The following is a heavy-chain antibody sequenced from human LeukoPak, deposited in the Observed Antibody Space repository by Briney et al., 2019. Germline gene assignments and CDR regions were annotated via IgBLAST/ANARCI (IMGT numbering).Heavy chain of an antibody. D-gene: IGHD3-22*01. CDR3: ARGFSHYYDSSGYHYYYYMDV. CDR2: IIPIFGTA. J-gene: IGHJ6*03. V-gene: IGHV1-69*05. CDR1: GGTFSSYA. Sequence: VASVKVSCKASGGTFSSYAISWVRQAPGQGLEWMGGIIPIFGTANYAQKFQGRVTMTRDMSTSTVYMELSSLRSEDTAVYYCARGFSHYYDSSGYHYYYYMDVWGKGTTVTISS.